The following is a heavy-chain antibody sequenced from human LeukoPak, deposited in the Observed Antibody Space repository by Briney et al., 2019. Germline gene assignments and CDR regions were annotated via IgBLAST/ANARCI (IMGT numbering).Heavy chain of an antibody. CDR3: ARAGPHNWFDP. CDR1: GFTFSSYA. V-gene: IGHV3-23*01. Sequence: GGSLRLSCAASGFTFSSYAMSWVRQAPGKGLEWVSAISGSGGSTYYADSVKGRFTISRDNAKSSLYLQMNSLRAEDTAVYYCARAGPHNWFDPWGQGTLVIVSS. J-gene: IGHJ5*02. CDR2: ISGSGGST.